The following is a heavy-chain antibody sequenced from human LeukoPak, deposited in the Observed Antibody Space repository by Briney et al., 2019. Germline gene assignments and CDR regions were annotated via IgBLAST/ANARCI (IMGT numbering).Heavy chain of an antibody. CDR2: INHSGST. CDR3: ARYSGYVSRWVGYNWFDP. V-gene: IGHV4-34*01. J-gene: IGHJ5*02. CDR1: GGSFSGYY. D-gene: IGHD5-12*01. Sequence: PSETLSLTCAVYGGSFSGYYWSWIRQPPGKGLEWIGEINHSGSTNYNPSLKSRVTISVDTSKNQFSLKLSSVTAADTAVYYCARYSGYVSRWVGYNWFDPWGQGTLVTVSS.